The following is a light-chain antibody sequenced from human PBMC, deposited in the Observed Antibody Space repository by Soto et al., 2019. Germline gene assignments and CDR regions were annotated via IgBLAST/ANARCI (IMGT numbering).Light chain of an antibody. CDR2: GAS. CDR1: QSVNSS. Sequence: EIVMTQSPATLSVSPGERATLSCRASQSVNSSLAWYQQKPGQAPRLLIYGASTRATGIPARFSGSGSGTEFTLTISSLQSEDFAVYYCQQYNNWPPTFGGGTKVEIK. V-gene: IGKV3-15*01. CDR3: QQYNNWPPT. J-gene: IGKJ4*01.